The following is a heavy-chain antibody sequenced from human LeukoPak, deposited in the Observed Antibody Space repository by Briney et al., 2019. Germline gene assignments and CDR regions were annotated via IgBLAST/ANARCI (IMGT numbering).Heavy chain of an antibody. V-gene: IGHV3-74*01. CDR3: VGTIASRGSEY. Sequence: PGGSLRLSCAASGFTFTNYWMHWARQAPRMGLVWVSRLPPDELGIIYADSVKGRFTVSRDNAKNTVYLQMNNLRVDDTAMYYCVGTIASRGSEYWGQGALVTVSS. J-gene: IGHJ4*02. CDR2: LPPDELGI. CDR1: GFTFTNYW. D-gene: IGHD6-6*01.